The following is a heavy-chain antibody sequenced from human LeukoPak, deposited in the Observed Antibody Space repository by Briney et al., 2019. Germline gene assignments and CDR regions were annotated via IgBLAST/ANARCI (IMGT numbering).Heavy chain of an antibody. CDR1: SGSISTSNYY. CDR2: IFYSGST. J-gene: IGHJ4*02. CDR3: ARAEDYYDSSGYYYN. D-gene: IGHD3-22*01. V-gene: IGHV4-39*07. Sequence: PSETLSLTCTVSSGSISTSNYYWGWVRQPPGKALEWIGNIFYSGSTYYSPSLKSRVTISLDTSKNQFSLKLSSVTAADTAVYYCARAEDYYDSSGYYYNWGQGTLVTVSS.